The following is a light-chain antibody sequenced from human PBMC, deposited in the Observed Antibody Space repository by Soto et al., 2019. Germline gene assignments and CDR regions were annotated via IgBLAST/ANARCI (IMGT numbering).Light chain of an antibody. CDR2: EVN. CDR1: GSDVGDSSH. J-gene: IGLJ2*01. CDR3: ASWDDTLSGPV. V-gene: IGLV2-11*01. Sequence: QSVLTQPRSVSGSPGQSVTISCTATGSDVGDSSHVSWYQLHPGKAPKLMIYEVNNRPSGVPDRFSGSKSGSTASLTISGLQAEDEAAYYCASWDDTLSGPVFGGGTKLTVL.